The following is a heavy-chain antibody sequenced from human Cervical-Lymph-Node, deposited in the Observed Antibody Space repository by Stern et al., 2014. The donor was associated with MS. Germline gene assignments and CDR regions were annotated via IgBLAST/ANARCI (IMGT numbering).Heavy chain of an antibody. CDR2: TNPNSGDS. CDR1: GYSFTGNY. D-gene: IGHD5-18*01. CDR3: ARERGRAGPAMADY. V-gene: IGHV1-2*06. J-gene: IGHJ4*02. Sequence: QVQLVQSGVEVKKPGASVAISCKAAGYSFTGNYIHWLRQAPGQGLEWMGRTNPNSGDSNYALKFQGRVTMTRDTSITTAYMNLNRLGIDDTAVYYCARERGRAGPAMADYWGQGTLVTVSS.